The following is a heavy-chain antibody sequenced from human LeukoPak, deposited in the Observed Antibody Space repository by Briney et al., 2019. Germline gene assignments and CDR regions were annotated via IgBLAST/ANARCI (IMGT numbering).Heavy chain of an antibody. V-gene: IGHV3-7*01. D-gene: IGHD2-21*02. CDR1: GFSFSSYW. CDR2: IKQDGSVK. J-gene: IGHJ4*02. Sequence: GGSLRLSCAASGFSFSSYWMSWVRQAPGKGLEWVANIKQDGSVKNDVDSVKGRFTISRDNAKNSLYLQMNSLRADDTAVYYCARDACSGGACFDCWGQGTLVTVSS. CDR3: ARDACSGGACFDC.